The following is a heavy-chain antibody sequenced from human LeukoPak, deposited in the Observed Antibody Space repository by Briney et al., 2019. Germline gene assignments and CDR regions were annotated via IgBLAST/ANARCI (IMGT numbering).Heavy chain of an antibody. D-gene: IGHD3-9*01. CDR1: GFTFSSYS. V-gene: IGHV3-48*02. CDR3: ARDLGNYDILTGYYSDAFDI. J-gene: IGHJ3*02. CDR2: ISSSTI. Sequence: GGSLRLSCAASGFTFSSYSMNWVRQAPGKGLEWVSYISSSTIYYADSVKGRFTISRDNAKNSLYLQMNSLRDEDTAVYYCARDLGNYDILTGYYSDAFDIWGQGTMVTVSS.